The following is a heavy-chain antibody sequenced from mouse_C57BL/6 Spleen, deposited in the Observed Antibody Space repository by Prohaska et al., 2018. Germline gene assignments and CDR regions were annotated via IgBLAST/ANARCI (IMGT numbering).Heavy chain of an antibody. CDR2: INPNNGGT. V-gene: IGHV1-26*01. J-gene: IGHJ3*01. CDR1: GYTFTDYY. Sequence: EVQLQPSGPELVKPGASVKISCKASGYTFTDYYMNWVKQSHGKSLEWIVDINPNNGGTNYNQKFKGKATLTVDKSSSTAYMELRSLTSEDSAVYYCAREWAWFAYWGQGTLVTVSA. CDR3: AREWAWFAY.